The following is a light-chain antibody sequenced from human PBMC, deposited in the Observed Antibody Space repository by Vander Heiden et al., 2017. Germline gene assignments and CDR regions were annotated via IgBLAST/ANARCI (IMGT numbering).Light chain of an antibody. J-gene: IGKJ1*01. CDR2: GAS. Sequence: EIVMAQSPATLSESPGERATLTCRASQSVSSNLAWYQQKPGQAPRLLIYGASTRATGIPARFSGSGSGTEFTLTISSLQSEDFAVYYCQQYNTWPWTFGQGTKVEIK. CDR1: QSVSSN. CDR3: QQYNTWPWT. V-gene: IGKV3-15*01.